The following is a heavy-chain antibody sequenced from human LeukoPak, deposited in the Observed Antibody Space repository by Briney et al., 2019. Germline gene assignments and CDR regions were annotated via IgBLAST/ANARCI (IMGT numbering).Heavy chain of an antibody. V-gene: IGHV1-69*05. Sequence: SVKVSCKASGGTFSSYAISWVRQAPGQGLDWMGGIIPIFGTANYAQKFQGRVTITTDESTSTAYMELSSLRSEDTAVYYCARDESDYSNWFDPWGQGTLVTVSS. J-gene: IGHJ5*02. CDR3: ARDESDYSNWFDP. D-gene: IGHD4-11*01. CDR2: IIPIFGTA. CDR1: GGTFSSYA.